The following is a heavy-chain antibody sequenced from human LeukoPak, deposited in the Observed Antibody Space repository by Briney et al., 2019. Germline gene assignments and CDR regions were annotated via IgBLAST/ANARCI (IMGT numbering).Heavy chain of an antibody. Sequence: GESLKISCKGSGYSFTSYWIGWVRQMPGKGLEWMGIIYPGDSDTRYSPSFRGQVTISADKSISTAYLQWSSLKASDTAMYYCARQEVLSAAGTRWFDPWGQGTLVTVSS. D-gene: IGHD6-13*01. J-gene: IGHJ5*02. CDR1: GYSFTSYW. CDR2: IYPGDSDT. CDR3: ARQEVLSAAGTRWFDP. V-gene: IGHV5-51*01.